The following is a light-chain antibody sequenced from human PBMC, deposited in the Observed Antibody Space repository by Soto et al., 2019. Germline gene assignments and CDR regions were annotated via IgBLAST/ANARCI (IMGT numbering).Light chain of an antibody. V-gene: IGKV3-15*01. Sequence: EIVLTQSPGTLSLSPGERATLSCRASQSVSSNLAWYQQKPGQAPRLLIYGASTRATGVPARFSGSGSGTEFTHTISSLQSEDFAVYYCQQYNNWPRTFGQGTRLEIK. J-gene: IGKJ5*01. CDR1: QSVSSN. CDR3: QQYNNWPRT. CDR2: GAS.